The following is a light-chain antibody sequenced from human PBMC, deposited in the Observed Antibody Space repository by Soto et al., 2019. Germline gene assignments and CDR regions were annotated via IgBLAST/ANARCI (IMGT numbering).Light chain of an antibody. Sequence: ENVLTHSPATLSLSPEERATLCCRASQSVTKYLAWYRHKPGQAPRLLIYDASSRATGIPARFSGSGSGTDFTLTISSLEPEDFAVYYCQQRYNWPPTFGQGTKVDIK. J-gene: IGKJ1*01. CDR3: QQRYNWPPT. V-gene: IGKV3-11*01. CDR2: DAS. CDR1: QSVTKY.